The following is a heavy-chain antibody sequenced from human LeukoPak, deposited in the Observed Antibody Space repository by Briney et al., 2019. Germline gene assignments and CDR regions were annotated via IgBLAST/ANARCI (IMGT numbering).Heavy chain of an antibody. D-gene: IGHD3-16*01. Sequence: PGGSLRLSCAAFGFTFSSYEMNWVRQAPGKGLEWVSYISSSGSTIYYADSVKGRFTISRDNAKNSLYLQMNSLRAEDTAVYYCARDTPPYYDYVWGSQGVFDYWGQGTLVTVSS. J-gene: IGHJ4*02. V-gene: IGHV3-48*03. CDR3: ARDTPPYYDYVWGSQGVFDY. CDR1: GFTFSSYE. CDR2: ISSSGSTI.